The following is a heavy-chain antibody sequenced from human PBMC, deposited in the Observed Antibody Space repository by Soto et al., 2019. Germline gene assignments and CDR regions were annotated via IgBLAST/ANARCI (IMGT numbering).Heavy chain of an antibody. CDR1: GFTFSSYV. Sequence: QVQLVESGGGVVQPGRSLRLSCAASGFTFSSYVMHWVRQAPGKGLEWVTLISYDGTDKYYADSVKGRFSISRDNSKNTLYLRMNSLRPEDTAVYFCARGAYYDILAGYYHRGFFYGMDVWGQGTTVTVSS. J-gene: IGHJ6*02. CDR2: ISYDGTDK. CDR3: ARGAYYDILAGYYHRGFFYGMDV. V-gene: IGHV3-30-3*01. D-gene: IGHD3-9*01.